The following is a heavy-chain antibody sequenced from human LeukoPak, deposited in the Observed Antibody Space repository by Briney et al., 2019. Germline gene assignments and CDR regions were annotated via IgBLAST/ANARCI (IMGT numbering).Heavy chain of an antibody. J-gene: IGHJ2*01. CDR2: ISWNSGSI. V-gene: IGHV3-9*01. D-gene: IGHD3-10*01. CDR3: AKDYGSGSPYWYFDL. Sequence: SGGSLRLPCAASGFTFDDYAMHWVRHAPGKGLEWVSGISWNSGSIGYADSVKGRFTISRDNAKNSLYLRMNSLRAEDTALYYCAKDYGSGSPYWYFDLWGRGTLVTVFS. CDR1: GFTFDDYA.